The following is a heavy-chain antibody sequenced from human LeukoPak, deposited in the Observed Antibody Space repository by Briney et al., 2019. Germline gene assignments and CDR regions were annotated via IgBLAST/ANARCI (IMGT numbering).Heavy chain of an antibody. J-gene: IGHJ4*02. CDR1: GFAFRSHA. V-gene: IGHV3-23*01. Sequence: GGSLRLSRVGSGFAFRSHAMSWVRQAPEKGLEFVSGIYENGGTTYYADSVKGRFSISRDNSKNTLYLQMDSLRGEDTAVYYCAKDFRIGYSAHFDYWGQGALVTVSS. CDR2: IYENGGTT. D-gene: IGHD2-21*01. CDR3: AKDFRIGYSAHFDY.